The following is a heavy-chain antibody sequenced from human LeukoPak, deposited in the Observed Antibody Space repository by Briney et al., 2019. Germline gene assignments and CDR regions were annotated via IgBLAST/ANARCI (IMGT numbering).Heavy chain of an antibody. CDR2: VDPEEGEA. CDR3: ARDLGEGIAAAGMENYFDY. D-gene: IGHD6-13*01. Sequence: ASVKVSCKASGYTFTDHYIHWLQQAPGRGLEWVGRVDPEEGEAISAQKFQGRVTITADTSTNTAYMELTSLRSEDTAIYYCARDLGEGIAAAGMENYFDYWGQGTLVTVSS. J-gene: IGHJ4*02. V-gene: IGHV1-69-2*01. CDR1: GYTFTDHY.